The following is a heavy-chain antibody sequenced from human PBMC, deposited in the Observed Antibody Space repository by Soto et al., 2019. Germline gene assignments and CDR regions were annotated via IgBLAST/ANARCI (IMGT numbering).Heavy chain of an antibody. V-gene: IGHV4-34*02. Sequence: QVQLQQWGAGLLKPSETLSLSCAVSGGSFSGYYWTWIRQPPGKGLEWIGEINHFGSANYSPSLRGRLTISVDTSTNQFSLKLSSVTAADTAVYFCAMTYTSSSYFDSWGQGPLVTVSS. CDR1: GGSFSGYY. CDR3: AMTYTSSSYFDS. D-gene: IGHD6-6*01. J-gene: IGHJ4*02. CDR2: INHFGSA.